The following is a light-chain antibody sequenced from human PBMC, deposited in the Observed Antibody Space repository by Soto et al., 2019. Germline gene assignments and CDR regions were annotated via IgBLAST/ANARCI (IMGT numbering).Light chain of an antibody. Sequence: EIVLTQSPATLSLSPVERATLSCRASQSVSSYLACYQQKPGQAPRLLIYDASNRATGIPARFSGSGSGTDFTLTISSLGPEDFAVYYCQQRSNWPPITFGQGTRLEI. CDR1: QSVSSY. CDR3: QQRSNWPPIT. V-gene: IGKV3-11*01. CDR2: DAS. J-gene: IGKJ5*01.